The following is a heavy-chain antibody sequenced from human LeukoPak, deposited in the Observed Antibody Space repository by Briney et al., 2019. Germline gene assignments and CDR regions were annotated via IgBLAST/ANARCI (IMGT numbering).Heavy chain of an antibody. J-gene: IGHJ4*02. V-gene: IGHV3-21*01. CDR1: GFTFSSYS. D-gene: IGHD6-6*01. Sequence: GGSLRLSCAASGFTFSSYSMYWVRQAPGKGLEWVSSISSSSSYICYADSVKGRFTISRDNAKNSLYLQMNSLRAEDTAVYYCARGVVVPGGYYFDYWGQGTLVTVSS. CDR2: ISSSSSYI. CDR3: ARGVVVPGGYYFDY.